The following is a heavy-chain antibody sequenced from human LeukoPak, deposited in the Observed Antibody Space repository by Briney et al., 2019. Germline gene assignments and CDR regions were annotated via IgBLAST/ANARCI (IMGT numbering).Heavy chain of an antibody. D-gene: IGHD4-23*01. CDR2: ISSSGSTI. J-gene: IGHJ3*02. CDR3: AGYGDNTNDAFDI. CDR1: GFTFSSYS. Sequence: GGSLRLSCAASGFTFSSYSMNWVRQAPGKGLEWVSYISSSGSTIYYADSVKGRFTISRDNAKNSLYLQMNSLRAEDTAVYYCAGYGDNTNDAFDIWGQGTMVTVSS. V-gene: IGHV3-48*04.